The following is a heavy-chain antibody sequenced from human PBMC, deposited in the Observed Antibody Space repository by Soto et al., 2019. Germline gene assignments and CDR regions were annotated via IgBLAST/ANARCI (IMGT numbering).Heavy chain of an antibody. CDR3: ARGATIDY. CDR1: GFTFSSYA. Sequence: PGGSLRLSCAASGFTFSSYAMTWVRQAPGRGLEWVALINGGGDSAYYADSVKGRFTISRDNFKNTLFLQMNSLRGEDTAVYYCARGATIDYWGQGTLVTVSS. V-gene: IGHV3-23*03. J-gene: IGHJ4*02. CDR2: INGGGDSA.